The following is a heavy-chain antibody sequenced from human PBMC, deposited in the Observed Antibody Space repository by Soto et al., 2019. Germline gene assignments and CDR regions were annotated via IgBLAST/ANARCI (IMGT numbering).Heavy chain of an antibody. V-gene: IGHV4-34*01. CDR2: INHSGST. CDR3: ARGPRLQYQLLYSGMDV. Sequence: PSETLSLTCAVYGGSFSGYYWSWIRQPPGKGLEWIGEINHSGSTNYNPSLKSRVTISVDTSKNQFSLKLSSVTAADTAVDYCARGPRLQYQLLYSGMDVWGQGTTVT. D-gene: IGHD2-2*02. CDR1: GGSFSGYY. J-gene: IGHJ6*02.